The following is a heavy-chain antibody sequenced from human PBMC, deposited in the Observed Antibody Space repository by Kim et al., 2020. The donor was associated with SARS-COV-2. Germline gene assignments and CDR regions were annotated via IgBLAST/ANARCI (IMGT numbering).Heavy chain of an antibody. CDR2: ILYDGSDK. V-gene: IGHV3-30-3*01. D-gene: IGHD4-4*01. Sequence: GGSLRLSCVASGFSFSIYSMHWVRQSPGKWLEWVAVILYDGSDKYYADSVKGRFTISRDDSKNTVYLQMDSLRGEDTAVYYCARNFIDYSSTYGIDVWGQGTMVTVSS. CDR3: ARNFIDYSSTYGIDV. J-gene: IGHJ6*02. CDR1: GFSFSIYS.